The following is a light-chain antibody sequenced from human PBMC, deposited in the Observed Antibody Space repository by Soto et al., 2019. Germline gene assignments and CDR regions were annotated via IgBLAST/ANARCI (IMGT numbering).Light chain of an antibody. V-gene: IGKV1-12*01. CDR3: QQTNSFPLT. Sequence: DIQMTQSPSSVSASVGDRVTITCRASQDINSWLAWYQQKPGRAPNLLIYGASDLQSGVPSRFSGSGSGTDFTLTISSLQPEDFATYYCQQTNSFPLTFGGGIKVGIK. CDR1: QDINSW. J-gene: IGKJ4*01. CDR2: GAS.